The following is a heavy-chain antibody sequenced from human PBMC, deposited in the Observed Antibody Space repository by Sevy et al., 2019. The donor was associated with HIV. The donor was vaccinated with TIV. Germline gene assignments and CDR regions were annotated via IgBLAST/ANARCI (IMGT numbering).Heavy chain of an antibody. J-gene: IGHJ6*02. Sequence: SETLSLTCAVYGGSFSGYNWSWIRQPPGKGLEWMGEINHSGRTNYNPSHKSRVTISVDTSTNEFSMKLSFVTAAGTAVDYCARCWVTRVRGVKYYYYGMDVWGQGTTVTVSS. CDR2: INHSGRT. V-gene: IGHV4-34*01. CDR1: GGSFSGYN. D-gene: IGHD3-10*01. CDR3: ARCWVTRVRGVKYYYYGMDV.